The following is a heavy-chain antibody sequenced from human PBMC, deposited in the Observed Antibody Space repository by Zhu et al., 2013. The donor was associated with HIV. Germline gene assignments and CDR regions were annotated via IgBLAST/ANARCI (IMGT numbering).Heavy chain of an antibody. CDR1: GYTFTSYG. CDR3: ARDGFPTSDYDPQQQNAFDI. V-gene: IGHV1-18*04. CDR2: ISAYNGNT. Sequence: QVQLVQSGAEVKKPGASVKVSCKASGYTFTSYGISWVRQAPGQGLEWMGWISAYNGNTNYAQKLQGRVTMTTDTSTSTAYMELRSLRSDDTAVYYCARDGFPTSDYDPQQQNAFDIWGQGTMVTVSS. J-gene: IGHJ3*02. D-gene: IGHD4-17*01.